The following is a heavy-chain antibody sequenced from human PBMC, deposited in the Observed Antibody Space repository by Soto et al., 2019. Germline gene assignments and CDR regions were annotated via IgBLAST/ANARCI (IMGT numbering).Heavy chain of an antibody. CDR2: INSDGSSI. CDR1: GFTFSSYW. V-gene: IGHV3-74*01. CDR3: VRDFGATVTGNFQH. J-gene: IGHJ1*01. Sequence: EVQLVESGGGLVQPGGSLRLSCAASGFTFSSYWMHWVRQAPGKGLVWVSRINSDGSSITYADSVKGRFTISRDNAKNTLYLQMNSLRVEDTAVYYCVRDFGATVTGNFQHWGQGTLDTVSS. D-gene: IGHD4-17*01.